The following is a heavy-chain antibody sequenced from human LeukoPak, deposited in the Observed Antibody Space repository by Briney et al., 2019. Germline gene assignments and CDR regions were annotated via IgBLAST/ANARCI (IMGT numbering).Heavy chain of an antibody. V-gene: IGHV4-59*08. Sequence: SETLSLTCTVSGGSITNYYWSWIRQPPGKGLEWIGYIYYSGNTNYNPSLKSRLTISVDTSKNQFSLKLSSVTAADTAVYYCARQVIAAAGIGVGDDYWGQGTLVTVSS. CDR1: GGSITNYY. CDR2: IYYSGNT. CDR3: ARQVIAAAGIGVGDDY. D-gene: IGHD6-13*01. J-gene: IGHJ4*02.